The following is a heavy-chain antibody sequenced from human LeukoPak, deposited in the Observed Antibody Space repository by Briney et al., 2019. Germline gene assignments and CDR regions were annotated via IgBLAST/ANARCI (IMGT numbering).Heavy chain of an antibody. D-gene: IGHD4-17*01. CDR1: GFTFSSYA. CDR3: AKAKSYYGDLAHLDY. Sequence: PGGSLRLSCAASGFTFSSYAMSWVRQAPGKGLEWVSAISGSGGSTYYADSVKGRFTISRDNSKNTLYLQMNSLRAEDTAVYYCAKAKSYYGDLAHLDYWGQGTLVTVSS. CDR2: ISGSGGST. V-gene: IGHV3-23*01. J-gene: IGHJ4*02.